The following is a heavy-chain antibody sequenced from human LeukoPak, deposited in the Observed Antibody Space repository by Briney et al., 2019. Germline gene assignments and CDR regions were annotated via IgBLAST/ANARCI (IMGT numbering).Heavy chain of an antibody. V-gene: IGHV1-69*04. Sequence: ASVKVSCKASGGTFSSYAISWVRQAPGQGLEWMGRIIPILGIANYAQKFQGRVTITADKSTSTAYMELSSLRSEDTAVYYCARAANDYGGNYDAFDIWGQGTMVTVSS. J-gene: IGHJ3*02. D-gene: IGHD4-23*01. CDR3: ARAANDYGGNYDAFDI. CDR1: GGTFSSYA. CDR2: IIPILGIA.